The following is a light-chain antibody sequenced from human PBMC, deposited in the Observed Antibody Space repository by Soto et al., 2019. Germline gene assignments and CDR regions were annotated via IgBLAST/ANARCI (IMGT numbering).Light chain of an antibody. CDR2: DAS. V-gene: IGKV1-5*01. CDR3: QNNYSYSGGP. CDR1: QSISSR. Sequence: DIQMTQSPSTLSASVGDRVTITCRASQSISSRLAWYQQKPGKAPKFLIYDASSLESGVPSRFSGSGSGTEFTLTTSSWQPVDFAPYYGQNNYSYSGGPSGQGTKVKI. J-gene: IGKJ1*01.